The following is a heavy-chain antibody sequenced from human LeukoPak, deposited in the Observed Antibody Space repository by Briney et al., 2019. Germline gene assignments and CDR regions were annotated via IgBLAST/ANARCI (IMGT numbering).Heavy chain of an antibody. J-gene: IGHJ4*02. Sequence: PSETLSLTCTVSGGSISSGDYYWSWIRQPPGKGLEWIGYIYYSGSTYYNPSLKSRVTISVDTSKNQFSLKLSSVTAADTAVYYCAGRGSSPRYYFDYWGQGTLVTVSS. CDR1: GGSISSGDYY. CDR2: IYYSGST. CDR3: AGRGSSPRYYFDY. V-gene: IGHV4-30-4*01. D-gene: IGHD1-26*01.